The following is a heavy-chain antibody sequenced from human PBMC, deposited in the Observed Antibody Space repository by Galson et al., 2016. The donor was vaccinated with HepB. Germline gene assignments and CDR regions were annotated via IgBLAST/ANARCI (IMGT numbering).Heavy chain of an antibody. V-gene: IGHV4-4*02. J-gene: IGHJ4*02. Sequence: ETLSLTCAVSGDSISSTNWWSWVRQRPGKGLEWIGEINHIGTTNYNPSLQSRVTISVDKSKNQFSLKVTSLTAADTAVYYCARVGRGVSIFGGGRHHYFDYWGQGTLVTVSS. D-gene: IGHD3-16*01. CDR1: GDSISSTNW. CDR2: INHIGTT. CDR3: ARVGRGVSIFGGGRHHYFDY.